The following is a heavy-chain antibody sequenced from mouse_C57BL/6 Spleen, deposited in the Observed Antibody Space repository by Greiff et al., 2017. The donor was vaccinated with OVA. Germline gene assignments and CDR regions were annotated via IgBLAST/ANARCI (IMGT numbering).Heavy chain of an antibody. CDR2: IYPGSGST. V-gene: IGHV1-55*01. D-gene: IGHD1-1*01. CDR3: ARDYYGSSYFDY. J-gene: IGHJ2*01. CDR1: GYTFTSYW. Sequence: VQLQQPGAELVKPGASVKMSCKASGYTFTSYWITWVKQRPGQGLEWIGDIYPGSGSTNYNEKFKSKAKLTVDTSSSTAYMQLSSLTSEDSAVYYCARDYYGSSYFDYWGQGTTLTVSS.